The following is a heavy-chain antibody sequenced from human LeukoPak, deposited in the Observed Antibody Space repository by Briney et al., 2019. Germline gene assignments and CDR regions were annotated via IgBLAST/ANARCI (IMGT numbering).Heavy chain of an antibody. J-gene: IGHJ4*02. D-gene: IGHD5-18*01. CDR1: GGSFSGYY. CDR3: ATCPDTAMVL. Sequence: PSETLSLTCAVYGGSFSGYYWSWIRQPPGKGVEWIGEINHSGSTNYNPSLESRVTISVDTSKNQFSLKLTSVTAADTAVYYCATCPDTAMVLWSQGTLVTVSS. V-gene: IGHV4-34*01. CDR2: INHSGST.